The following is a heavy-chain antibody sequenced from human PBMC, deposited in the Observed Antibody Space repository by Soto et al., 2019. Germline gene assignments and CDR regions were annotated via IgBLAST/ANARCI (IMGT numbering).Heavy chain of an antibody. Sequence: TSETLSLTCAVYGGSFSGYYWSWIRQPPGKGLEWIGEINHSGSTNCNPSLKSRVTISVDTSKNQFSLKLSSVTAADTAVYYCARRGRMKQQLVRVGWFDPWGQGTLVTVSS. CDR3: ARRGRMKQQLVRVGWFDP. CDR2: INHSGST. J-gene: IGHJ5*02. D-gene: IGHD6-13*01. V-gene: IGHV4-34*01. CDR1: GGSFSGYY.